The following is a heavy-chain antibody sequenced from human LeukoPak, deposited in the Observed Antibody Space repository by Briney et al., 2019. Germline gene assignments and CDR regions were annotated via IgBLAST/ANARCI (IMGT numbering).Heavy chain of an antibody. CDR1: GYTFTSYD. CDR2: MNPNTGKS. V-gene: IGHV1-8*01. Sequence: ASVKVSCKASGYTFTSYDANWVRQAAGQGLEWMAWMNPNTGKSGYAQRFQGRVTMTRDTSIDTAYLELSSLGSEDTAVYYCARKTCTSTSCLHPWGQGTLVTVSS. D-gene: IGHD2-2*01. CDR3: ARKTCTSTSCLHP. J-gene: IGHJ5*02.